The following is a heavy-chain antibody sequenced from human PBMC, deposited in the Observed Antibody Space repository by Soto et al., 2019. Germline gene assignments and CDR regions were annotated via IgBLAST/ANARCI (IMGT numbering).Heavy chain of an antibody. V-gene: IGHV1-46*01. Sequence: QVQLAQSGAEVKRPGASVKVSCKTSGYTFSRHYMHWVRQAPGQGLEWMGIINPSGGSTSYAQKFQGRVTMTRDTSTSTFYMELNSLTSEDTAVYYCARDDVEVPSALYYFNYWGQGTLVTVS. CDR1: GYTFSRHY. CDR2: INPSGGST. D-gene: IGHD2-2*01. CDR3: ARDDVEVPSALYYFNY. J-gene: IGHJ4*02.